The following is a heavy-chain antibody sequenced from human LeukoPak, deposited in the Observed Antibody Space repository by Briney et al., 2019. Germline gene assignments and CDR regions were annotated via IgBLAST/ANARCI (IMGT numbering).Heavy chain of an antibody. CDR3: ARLPTVTFFDY. V-gene: IGHV3-48*01. CDR2: ISSSSSTI. Sequence: PGGSLRLSCAASGFTFSSYGMHWVRQAPGKGLEWVSYISSSSSTIYYADSVKGRFTISRDNAKNSLYLQMNSLRAEGTAVYYCARLPTVTFFDYWGQGTLVTVSS. J-gene: IGHJ4*02. CDR1: GFTFSSYG. D-gene: IGHD4-17*01.